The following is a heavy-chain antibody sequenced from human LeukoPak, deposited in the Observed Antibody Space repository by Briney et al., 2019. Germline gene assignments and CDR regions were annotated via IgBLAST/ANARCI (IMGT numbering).Heavy chain of an antibody. V-gene: IGHV3-53*05. J-gene: IGHJ3*02. Sequence: GGSLRLSCTVSGFTVSSNSMSWVRQAPGKGLEWVSFIYSDNTHYSDSVKGRFTISRDNSKNTLYLQMNSLRSEDTAVYYCARSGGPGDAFDIWGQGTMVTVSS. CDR1: GFTVSSNS. CDR2: IYSDNT. D-gene: IGHD3-10*01. CDR3: ARSGGPGDAFDI.